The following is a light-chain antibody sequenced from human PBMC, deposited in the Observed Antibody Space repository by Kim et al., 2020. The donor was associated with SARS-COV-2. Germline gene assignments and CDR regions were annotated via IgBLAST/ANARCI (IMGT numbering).Light chain of an antibody. V-gene: IGLV1-51*01. CDR2: DTN. J-gene: IGLJ2*01. CDR1: SSTIGYNS. Sequence: GQKVTISWSGSSSTIGYNSISWFQQLPGTAPKLLIYDTNKRPSGIPDRFSGSKSVTSATLGITGLQTGDEADYYCGTWDGGLSAGVFGGGTQLTVL. CDR3: GTWDGGLSAGV.